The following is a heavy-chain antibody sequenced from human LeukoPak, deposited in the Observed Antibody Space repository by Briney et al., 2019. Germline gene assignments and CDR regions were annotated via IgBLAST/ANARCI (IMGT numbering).Heavy chain of an antibody. CDR3: AREQQWLPQGQDY. CDR2: INTNTGNP. V-gene: IGHV7-4-1*02. J-gene: IGHJ4*02. D-gene: IGHD6-19*01. CDR1: GGTFSSYA. Sequence: ASVKVSCKASGGTFSSYAISWVRQAPGQGLEWMGWINTNTGNPTYAQGFTGRFVFSLDTSVSTAYLQISSLKAEDTAVYYCAREQQWLPQGQDYWGQGTLVTVSS.